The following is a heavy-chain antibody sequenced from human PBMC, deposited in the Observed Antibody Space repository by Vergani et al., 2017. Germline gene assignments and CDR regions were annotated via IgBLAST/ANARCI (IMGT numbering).Heavy chain of an antibody. Sequence: QVHLQESGPGVVKPSDTLSLTCTVSGGSMSDFYWTWIRQPAGRGLEWIGYIYYSGSTNYNPSLKSRVTISVDTSKNQVSLKLNSVTAADTAVYYCVRTVALWFGETKDGGWFDPWGQGTLVTVTS. V-gene: IGHV4-59*08. CDR1: GGSMSDFY. J-gene: IGHJ5*02. CDR3: VRTVALWFGETKDGGWFDP. D-gene: IGHD3-10*01. CDR2: IYYSGST.